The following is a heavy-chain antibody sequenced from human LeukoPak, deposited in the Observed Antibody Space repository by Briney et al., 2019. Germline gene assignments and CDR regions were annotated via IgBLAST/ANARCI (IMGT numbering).Heavy chain of an antibody. CDR2: IIPILGIA. V-gene: IGHV1-69*04. Sequence: SVKVSCKASGCTFSSYAISWVRQAPGQGLEWMGRIIPILGIANYAQKFQGRVTITADKSTSTAYMELSSLRSEDTAVYYCARGGAGNSNYFDYWGQGTLVTVSS. CDR3: ARGGAGNSNYFDY. J-gene: IGHJ4*02. D-gene: IGHD3-10*01. CDR1: GCTFSSYA.